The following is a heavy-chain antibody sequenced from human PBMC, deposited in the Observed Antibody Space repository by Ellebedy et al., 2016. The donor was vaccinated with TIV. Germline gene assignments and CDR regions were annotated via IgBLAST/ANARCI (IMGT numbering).Heavy chain of an antibody. Sequence: ASVKVSCXASGYTFTSYYIHWVRQAPGQGLEWMGIINPSGGSTRYAQKFQGRVTMTRDTSISTAYMELSSLRSEDTAVYYCARPSPAAIHYYYYYGMDVWGQGTTVTVSS. D-gene: IGHD2-2*01. CDR2: INPSGGST. CDR3: ARPSPAAIHYYYYYGMDV. V-gene: IGHV1-46*01. J-gene: IGHJ6*02. CDR1: GYTFTSYY.